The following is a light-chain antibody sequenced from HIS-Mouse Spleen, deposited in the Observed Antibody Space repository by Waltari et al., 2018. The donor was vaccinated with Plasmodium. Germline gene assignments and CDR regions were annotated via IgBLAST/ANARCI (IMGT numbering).Light chain of an antibody. J-gene: IGLJ1*01. CDR2: EGS. CDR3: CSYAGSSTYV. CDR1: SRDVGSYNL. Sequence: QSALTQPASVSGSPGQSITISCTGTSRDVGSYNLFSWYQQHPGKAPKLMIYEGSKRPAVVSNRFSGSKSGNTASLTIAGLQAEDEADYYCCSYAGSSTYVFGTGTKVTVL. V-gene: IGLV2-23*01.